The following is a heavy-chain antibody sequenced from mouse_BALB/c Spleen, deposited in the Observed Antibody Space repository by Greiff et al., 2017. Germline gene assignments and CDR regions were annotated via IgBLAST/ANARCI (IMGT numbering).Heavy chain of an antibody. CDR3: ARGATGTDY. V-gene: IGHV5-17*02. D-gene: IGHD4-1*02. CDR2: ISSGSSTI. Sequence: DVKLVESGGGLVQPGGSRKLSCAASGFTFSSFGMHWVRQAPEKGLEWVAYISSGSSTIYYADTVKGRFTISRDNPKNTLFLQMTSLRSEDTAMYYCARGATGTDYWGQGTTLTVSS. CDR1: GFTFSSFG. J-gene: IGHJ2*01.